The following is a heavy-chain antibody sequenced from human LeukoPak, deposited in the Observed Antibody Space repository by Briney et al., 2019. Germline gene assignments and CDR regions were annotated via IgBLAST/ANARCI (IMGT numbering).Heavy chain of an antibody. CDR3: ARGSKVLVAATYD. V-gene: IGHV1-69*05. J-gene: IGHJ4*02. D-gene: IGHD2-15*01. CDR1: GCIFSSYA. CDR2: IIPIFGTA. Sequence: ASVKVSCKGSGCIFSSYAISWVRQAPGQGLEWMGGIIPIFGTANYAQKFEGRVTITTDESTSTAYMELSSLRSEDTAVYYCARGSKVLVAATYDWGQGTLVTVSS.